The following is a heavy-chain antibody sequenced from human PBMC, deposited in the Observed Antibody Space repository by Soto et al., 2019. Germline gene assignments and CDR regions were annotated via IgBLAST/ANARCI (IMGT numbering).Heavy chain of an antibody. D-gene: IGHD3-22*01. CDR1: GYTFTGYY. J-gene: IGHJ6*02. CDR2: INPNSGGT. V-gene: IGHV1-2*04. CDR3: ARDAVRSSGYYSIYYYYGMDV. Sequence: ASVKVSCKASGYTFTGYYMHWVRQAPGQGLEWMGWINPNSGGTNYAQKFQGWVTMTRDTSISTAYMELSRLRSDDTAVYYCARDAVRSSGYYSIYYYYGMDVWGQGTTVTVSS.